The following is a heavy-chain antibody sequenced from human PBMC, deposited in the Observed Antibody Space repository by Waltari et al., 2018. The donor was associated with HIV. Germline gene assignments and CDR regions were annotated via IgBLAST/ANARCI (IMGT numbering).Heavy chain of an antibody. CDR1: GYTFTSYA. V-gene: IGHV7-4-1*01. J-gene: IGHJ6*02. Sequence: QVQLVQSGSELKKPGASVKVSCKASGYTFTSYAMNWVRQAPGQGLEWMGWINTNTGNPTYAQGFTGRFVFSLDTSVSTAYLQICSLKAEDTAVYYCASRTTGGYDYYYDGMDVWGQGTTVTVSS. CDR2: INTNTGNP. CDR3: ASRTTGGYDYYYDGMDV. D-gene: IGHD5-12*01.